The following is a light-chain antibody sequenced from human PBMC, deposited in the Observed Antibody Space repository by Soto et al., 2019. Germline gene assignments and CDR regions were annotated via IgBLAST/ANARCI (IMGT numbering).Light chain of an antibody. CDR3: QQYETWPRT. V-gene: IGKV3-15*01. CDR2: GVS. J-gene: IGKJ2*01. Sequence: ETVMTQSPATLSVSPGDTATLSCRSSQNVHINLAWYQQKPGQAPTLLIYGVSARAPGVPARFSGDGSGTEFTLTIRSLQSADFAVYYCQQYETWPRTFGQGTKVAIQ. CDR1: QNVHIN.